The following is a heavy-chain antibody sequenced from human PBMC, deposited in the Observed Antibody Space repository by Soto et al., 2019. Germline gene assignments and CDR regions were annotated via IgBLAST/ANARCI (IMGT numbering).Heavy chain of an antibody. J-gene: IGHJ4*02. CDR2: ISAYNGNT. CDR1: GYTFTSCG. CDR3: ARNKGQQLVYDY. D-gene: IGHD6-13*01. Sequence: ACCAACGYTFTSCGISWVRQAPGQGLEWMGWISAYNGNTNYAQKLQGRVTMTTDTSTSTAYMELRSLRSDDTAVYYCARNKGQQLVYDYWGQRTLVTVSS. V-gene: IGHV1-18*01.